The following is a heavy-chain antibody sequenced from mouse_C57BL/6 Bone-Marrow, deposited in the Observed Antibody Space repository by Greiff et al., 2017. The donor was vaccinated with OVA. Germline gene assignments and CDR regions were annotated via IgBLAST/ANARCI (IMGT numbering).Heavy chain of an antibody. D-gene: IGHD1-1*01. V-gene: IGHV14-4*01. CDR2: IDPENGDT. J-gene: IGHJ2*01. CDR3: TSLYYYGSSYWYFDY. CDR1: GFNIKDDY. Sequence: EVQLQQSGAELVRPGASVKLSCTASGFNIKDDYMPWVKQRPEQGLEWIGWIDPENGDTEYASKFPGKATITADTSSNTAYLQLSSLTSVDTAVYYCTSLYYYGSSYWYFDYWGKGTTLTVSS.